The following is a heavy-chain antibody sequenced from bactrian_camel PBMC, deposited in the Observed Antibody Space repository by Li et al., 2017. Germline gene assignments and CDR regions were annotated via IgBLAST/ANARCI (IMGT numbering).Heavy chain of an antibody. D-gene: IGHD2*01. CDR3: AAPRTYCSGFYCYCPGFAWATGGY. CDR1: GHTYSSNC. Sequence: VQLVESGGGSVQPGGSLRLSCGASGHTYSSNCMGWFRQAPGKGREGVAAIDSDDAGSAWYADSVKGRFTVSEDNAKNTLYLQLNSLKTEDTAMYYCAAPRTYCSGFYCYCPGFAWATGGYWGQGTQVTVS. CDR2: IDSDDAGSA. J-gene: IGHJ6*01. V-gene: IGHV3S31*01.